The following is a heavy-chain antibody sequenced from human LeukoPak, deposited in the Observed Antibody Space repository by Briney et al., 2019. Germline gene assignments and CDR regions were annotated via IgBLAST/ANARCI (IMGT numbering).Heavy chain of an antibody. J-gene: IGHJ4*02. CDR3: ARAGYDY. CDR1: GFIFSNFW. CDR2: INQDGSER. Sequence: GGSLRLSCAASGFIFSNFWMSWVRQAPGKGLEWVANINQDGSERYYVDSVKGRFTISRDNAKNSLYLQMNSLRAEDTAVYYCARAGYDYWGQGTLVTVSS. V-gene: IGHV3-7*01. D-gene: IGHD5-12*01.